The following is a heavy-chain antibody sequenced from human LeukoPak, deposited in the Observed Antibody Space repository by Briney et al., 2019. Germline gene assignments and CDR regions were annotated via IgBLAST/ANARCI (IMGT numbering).Heavy chain of an antibody. J-gene: IGHJ4*02. CDR2: IYYSGNT. D-gene: IGHD3-16*01. CDR3: ARFTLAPRNYFDY. CDR1: GGSISSYY. V-gene: IGHV4-59*12. Sequence: SETLSLTCTVSGGSISSYYWSWIRQPPGKGLEWIGYIYYSGNTNYNPSLKSRVTISVDTSKNQFSLKLSSVTAADTAVYYCARFTLAPRNYFDYWGQGTLVTVSS.